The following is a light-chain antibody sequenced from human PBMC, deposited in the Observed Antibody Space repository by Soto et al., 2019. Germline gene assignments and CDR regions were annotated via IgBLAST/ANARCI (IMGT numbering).Light chain of an antibody. Sequence: EIVLTQSPATLSLSPGERATLSCRASQSVSNYVAWYQQKPGQAPRLLIYGASTRATGIPARFSGSGSGTDFTLTISRLEPEDFAVYYCQQYGSSGTFGQGTKVDIK. CDR2: GAS. J-gene: IGKJ1*01. V-gene: IGKV3-20*01. CDR3: QQYGSSGT. CDR1: QSVSNY.